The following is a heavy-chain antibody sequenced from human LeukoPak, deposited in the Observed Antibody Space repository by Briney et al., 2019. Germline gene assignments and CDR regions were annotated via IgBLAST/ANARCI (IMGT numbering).Heavy chain of an antibody. CDR2: IKSKTDGGTT. V-gene: IGHV3-15*01. D-gene: IGHD6-19*01. CDR1: GFTFSNAW. J-gene: IGHJ4*02. CDR3: TTQHWLVRWYFDY. Sequence: GGSLRLSCAASGFTFSNAWMSWVRQAPGKGLEWVGRIKSKTDGGTTDYAAPVKGRFTISRDDSKNTLYLQMNSLKTEDTAVYYCTTQHWLVRWYFDYWGQGTLVTVSS.